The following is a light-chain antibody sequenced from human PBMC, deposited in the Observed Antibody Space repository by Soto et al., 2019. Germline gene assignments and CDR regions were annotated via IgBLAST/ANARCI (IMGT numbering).Light chain of an antibody. CDR2: DAS. J-gene: IGKJ5*01. V-gene: IGKV3-11*01. Sequence: EIVLSLSPATLSLTTGERATVSCRASQSVSSHLAWYQQKRGQAPRLLIYDASSRASGIPARFSGSGSGTDFTLTISSLEPEDFAVYYCQQGGNWPLTFGQGTRPEI. CDR3: QQGGNWPLT. CDR1: QSVSSH.